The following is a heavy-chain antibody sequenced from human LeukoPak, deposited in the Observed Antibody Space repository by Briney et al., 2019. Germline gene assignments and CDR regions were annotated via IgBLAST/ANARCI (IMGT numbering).Heavy chain of an antibody. CDR1: GGSFSGYY. CDR3: ARGKRLAARQYWFDP. CDR2: INHSGST. D-gene: IGHD6-6*01. J-gene: IGHJ5*02. Sequence: SETLSLTCAVYGGSFSGYYWSWIRQPPGKGLEWIGEINHSGSTNYNPSLKSRVTISVDTSKNQFSLKLSSVTAADTAVYYCARGKRLAARQYWFDPWGQGTLVTVSS. V-gene: IGHV4-34*01.